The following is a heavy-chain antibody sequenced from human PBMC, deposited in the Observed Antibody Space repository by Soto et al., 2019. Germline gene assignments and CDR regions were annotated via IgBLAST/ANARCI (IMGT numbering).Heavy chain of an antibody. J-gene: IGHJ4*02. CDR1: GTSITNFF. CDR2: IYTSGTT. D-gene: IGHD3-22*01. Sequence: SETLSLTCTVSGTSITNFFWSWIRQPAGKGLEWIGHIYTSGTTKFNPSLKSRVAMSVDTSNYQFSLNLSSVTAADTAVYYCARESPPYDSSGYYGYPFDYWGQGILVTVPQ. CDR3: ARESPPYDSSGYYGYPFDY. V-gene: IGHV4-4*07.